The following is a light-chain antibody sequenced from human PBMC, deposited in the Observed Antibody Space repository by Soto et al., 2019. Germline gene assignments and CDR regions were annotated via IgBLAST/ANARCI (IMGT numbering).Light chain of an antibody. CDR3: QQSNRCPLT. V-gene: IGKV1-39*01. CDR1: QNIANY. J-gene: IGKJ5*01. CDR2: AAS. Sequence: IQLTQSPSSLSASVGDRFTISCRASQNIANYLNWFQQKPGKAPKLMIYAASSLQSGVPSRFSGSGAGTEFTLSISRLQSEDFAAYYCQQSNRCPLTFGQGTRLEIK.